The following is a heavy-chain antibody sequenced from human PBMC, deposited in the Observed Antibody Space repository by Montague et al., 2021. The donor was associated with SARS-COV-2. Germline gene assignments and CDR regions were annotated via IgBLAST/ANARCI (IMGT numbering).Heavy chain of an antibody. CDR1: GGSISSSSYY. D-gene: IGHD1-26*01. CDR2: IYHSGST. Sequence: SKTLSLTCTVSGGSISSSSYYWAWIRQPPGKGLKWIGSIYHSGSTFYNPSLKSRVSMSVDTSKNQFSLKLSPVTAADTAMYYCARVKWELSVGNVFDIWGQGTMVTVSS. V-gene: IGHV4-39*01. J-gene: IGHJ3*02. CDR3: ARVKWELSVGNVFDI.